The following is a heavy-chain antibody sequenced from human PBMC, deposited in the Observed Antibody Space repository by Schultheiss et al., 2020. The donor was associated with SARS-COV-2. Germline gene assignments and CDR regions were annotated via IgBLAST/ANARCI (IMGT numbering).Heavy chain of an antibody. V-gene: IGHV4-31*03. CDR1: GGSISSGGYY. J-gene: IGHJ2*01. CDR3: ARLADYDYVWGSYLNPQYWYFDL. D-gene: IGHD3-16*01. Sequence: SETLSLTCTVSGGSISSGGYYWGWIRQPPGKGLEWIGYIYYSGSTYYNPSLKSRVTISVDTSKNQFSLKLSSVTAADTAVYYCARLADYDYVWGSYLNPQYWYFDLWGRGTLVTVSS. CDR2: IYYSGST.